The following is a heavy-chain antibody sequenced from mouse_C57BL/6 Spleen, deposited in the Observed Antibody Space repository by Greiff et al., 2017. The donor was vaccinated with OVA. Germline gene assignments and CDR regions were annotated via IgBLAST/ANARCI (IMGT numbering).Heavy chain of an antibody. CDR2: IYPGDGDT. V-gene: IGHV1-80*01. D-gene: IGHD2-12*01. CDR3: ARGGYYTNFDY. CDR1: GYAFSSYW. Sequence: VKLQESGAELVKPGASVKISCKASGYAFSSYWMNWVKQRPGKGLEWIGQIYPGDGDTNSNGKFKGKATLTADKSSSTAYMQLSSLTSEDSAVYFCARGGYYTNFDYWGQGTTLTVSS. J-gene: IGHJ2*01.